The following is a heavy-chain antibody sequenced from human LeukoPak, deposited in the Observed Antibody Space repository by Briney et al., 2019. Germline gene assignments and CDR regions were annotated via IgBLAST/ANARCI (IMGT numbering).Heavy chain of an antibody. Sequence: GGSLRLSCAASGFTFSDYYMSWIRQAPGKGLEWVSYISSSGSTIYYADSVKGRFTISRDNAKNSLYLQMNSLRAEDTAVYYCARTYPLRYFDWQRSGDAFDIWGQGTMVTVSS. CDR2: ISSSGSTI. V-gene: IGHV3-11*01. D-gene: IGHD3-9*01. CDR1: GFTFSDYY. CDR3: ARTYPLRYFDWQRSGDAFDI. J-gene: IGHJ3*02.